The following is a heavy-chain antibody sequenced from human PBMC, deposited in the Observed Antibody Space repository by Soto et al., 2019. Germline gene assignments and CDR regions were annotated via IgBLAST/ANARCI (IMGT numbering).Heavy chain of an antibody. CDR2: ISGSGGST. Sequence: XGCMQLSCAASGLRFYSYAMSWVRQAPGKGLEWVSAISGSGGSTYYADSVKGRFTISRDNSKNTMYLQMNSLRAEDTAVYYCAKDSVLLWFGELDYWGQGTLVTVSS. CDR3: AKDSVLLWFGELDY. J-gene: IGHJ4*02. V-gene: IGHV3-23*01. D-gene: IGHD3-10*01. CDR1: GLRFYSYA.